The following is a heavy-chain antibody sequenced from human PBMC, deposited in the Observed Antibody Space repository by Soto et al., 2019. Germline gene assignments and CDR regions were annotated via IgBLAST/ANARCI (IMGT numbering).Heavy chain of an antibody. CDR1: GFTFTRYS. V-gene: IGHV3-21*06. CDR3: ARESEDLTSNFDY. Sequence: GGSLRLSCXASGFTFTRYSMNWVRQAPGKGLEWVSSISSTTNYIYYGDSMKGRFTISRDNAKSSLYLEMNSLRAEDTAVYYCARESEDLTSNFDYWGQGTLVTVSS. CDR2: ISSTTNYI. J-gene: IGHJ4*02.